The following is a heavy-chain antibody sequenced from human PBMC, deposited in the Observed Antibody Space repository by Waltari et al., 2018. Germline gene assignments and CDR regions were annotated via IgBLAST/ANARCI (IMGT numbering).Heavy chain of an antibody. V-gene: IGHV4-38-2*02. D-gene: IGHD1-26*01. CDR1: GYSISCGYW. Sequence: QLQLQESGPGLVKPSDDLSLTCTVSGYSISCGYWWGWIRQPPGKVLEWIASIYYSGTIQYNPSLGSRATISADTSKNQFSLRLTSVTAADTAVYYCANNEWGLPVSWGQGTVVTVSS. CDR2: IYYSGTI. CDR3: ANNEWGLPVS. J-gene: IGHJ5*02.